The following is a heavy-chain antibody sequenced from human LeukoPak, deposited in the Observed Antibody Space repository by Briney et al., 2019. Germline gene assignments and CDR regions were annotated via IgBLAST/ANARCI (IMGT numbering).Heavy chain of an antibody. D-gene: IGHD1/OR15-1a*01. Sequence: GGSLRLSCAASEFTFGVSWMSWVRQAPGKGLEWVGNIKEDGGVKNYVDSVKGRLTISRDNAKSSLFLQMNNLRVEDTAVYYCVKDRGWNTFDYWGQGTLVTVSS. CDR2: IKEDGGVK. CDR1: EFTFGVSW. J-gene: IGHJ4*02. CDR3: VKDRGWNTFDY. V-gene: IGHV3-7*01.